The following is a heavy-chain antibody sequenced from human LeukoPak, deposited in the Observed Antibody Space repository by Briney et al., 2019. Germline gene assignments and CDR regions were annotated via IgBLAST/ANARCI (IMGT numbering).Heavy chain of an antibody. V-gene: IGHV5-51*01. D-gene: IGHD3-16*01. J-gene: IGHJ4*02. CDR3: ARRGGVGGVPADGRLDH. CDR1: GYSFTSYW. Sequence: GESLKISCKGSGYSFTSYWIGWVRQMPGKGLEWMGIIYPGDSDSRYSPSLQGQVTISADRSMSTAYLQWTSLMASDTAMYYCARRGGVGGVPADGRLDHWGQGTLVTVSS. CDR2: IYPGDSDS.